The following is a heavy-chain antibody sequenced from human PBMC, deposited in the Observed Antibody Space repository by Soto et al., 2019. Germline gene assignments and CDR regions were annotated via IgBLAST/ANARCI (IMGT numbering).Heavy chain of an antibody. CDR2: IYWDDDK. Sequence: QITLKESGPTLVKPTQTLTLTCTFSGFSLSTHGVGVGWIRQPAGKALEWLALIYWDDDKRYSASLNSRLTITKDTSKNQVVLTMTNVDPVDTATYYGEHAMLYCTGGSCSTWFDSWGPGTLVTVSS. V-gene: IGHV2-5*02. CDR3: EHAMLYCTGGSCSTWFDS. D-gene: IGHD2-15*01. J-gene: IGHJ5*01. CDR1: GFSLSTHGVG.